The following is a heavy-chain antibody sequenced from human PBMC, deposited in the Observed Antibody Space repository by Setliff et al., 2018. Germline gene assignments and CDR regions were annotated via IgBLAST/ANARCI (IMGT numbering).Heavy chain of an antibody. CDR3: AVNSGYDTSYARFDY. CDR2: IVVGSVST. V-gene: IGHV1-58*01. J-gene: IGHJ4*03. D-gene: IGHD5-12*01. CDR1: GFTFTTSA. Sequence: SVKVSCKASGFTFTTSAVQWVRQARGQRLEWIGWIVVGSVSTNYAQKFQDRVIITRDMSTSTVYMELSSLRSEDTGVYYCAVNSGYDTSYARFDYWDQGTMVTVSS.